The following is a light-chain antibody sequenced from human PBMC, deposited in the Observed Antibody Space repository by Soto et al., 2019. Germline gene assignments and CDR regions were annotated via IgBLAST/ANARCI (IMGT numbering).Light chain of an antibody. CDR1: QSVSSD. CDR2: DAS. Sequence: LTQSPSTLSLSPGERATLSCRASQSVSSDLAWYQQKPGQAPRLLIYDASNRATGIPARFSGSGSGTDFTLTISSLEAEDFAVYYCQQRSNWPPITFGQGTRLEIK. CDR3: QQRSNWPPIT. J-gene: IGKJ5*01. V-gene: IGKV3-11*01.